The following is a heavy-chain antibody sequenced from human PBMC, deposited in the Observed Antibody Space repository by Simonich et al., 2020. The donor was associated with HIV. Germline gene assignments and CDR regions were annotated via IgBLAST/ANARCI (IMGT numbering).Heavy chain of an antibody. Sequence: QVQLVESGGGLVKPGGSLRLSCAASGFTLSDYYMSWIRQAPGKGLEWVSYISRSGSIVYYADSVKGRFTISRDNAKNSLYLQMNSLRAEDTAVYSCAGAPYGDGAFDIWGQGTMVTVSS. V-gene: IGHV3-11*01. D-gene: IGHD7-27*01. CDR2: ISRSGSIV. CDR3: AGAPYGDGAFDI. CDR1: GFTLSDYY. J-gene: IGHJ3*02.